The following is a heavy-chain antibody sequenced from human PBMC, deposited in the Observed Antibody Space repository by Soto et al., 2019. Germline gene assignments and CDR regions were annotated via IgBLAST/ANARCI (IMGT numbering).Heavy chain of an antibody. D-gene: IGHD7-27*01. CDR2: IYSNGNT. J-gene: IGHJ4*02. CDR1: GGSISNHY. V-gene: IGHV4-59*11. Sequence: QVQLQESGPGLVKPSETLSLTCTVSGGSISNHYWSWIRQPPGKGLEWIGYIYSNGNTNYNPPLESRVTMAVDTSKNQISLKLSSVTAADTAVYYCTRANWYSEYWGQGTLVTVSS. CDR3: TRANWYSEY.